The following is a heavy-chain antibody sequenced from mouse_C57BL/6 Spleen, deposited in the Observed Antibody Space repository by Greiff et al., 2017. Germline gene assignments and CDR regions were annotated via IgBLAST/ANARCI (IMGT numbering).Heavy chain of an antibody. V-gene: IGHV1-55*01. Sequence: QVQLQQSGAELVKPGASVKMSCKASGYTFTSYWITWVKQRPGQGLEWIGDIYPGSGSTNYNEKFKSKATLTVDTSSSTAYMQLSSLTSEDSAVYYCASYYSNLGGYFDYWGQGTTLTVSS. CDR3: ASYYSNLGGYFDY. J-gene: IGHJ2*01. CDR1: GYTFTSYW. CDR2: IYPGSGST. D-gene: IGHD2-5*01.